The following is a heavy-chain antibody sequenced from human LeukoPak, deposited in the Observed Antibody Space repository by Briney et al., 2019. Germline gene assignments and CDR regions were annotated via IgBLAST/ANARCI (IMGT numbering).Heavy chain of an antibody. J-gene: IGHJ4*02. D-gene: IGHD3-22*01. V-gene: IGHV3-21*04. CDR2: ISSSSSYI. Sequence: GGSLRLSCAASGFTFSSYSMNWVRQAPGKGLEWVSSISSSSSYIYYADSVKGRFTISRDNAKNTLYLQMNSLRAEDTAVYYCAKRTRGKRSYYDSSGYYEDYWGQGTLVTVSS. CDR3: AKRTRGKRSYYDSSGYYEDY. CDR1: GFTFSSYS.